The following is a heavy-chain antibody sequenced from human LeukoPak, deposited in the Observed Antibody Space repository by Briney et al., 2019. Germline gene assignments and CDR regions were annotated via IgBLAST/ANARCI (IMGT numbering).Heavy chain of an antibody. CDR2: INPNSGGT. V-gene: IGHV1-2*02. CDR1: GSTFTDYY. CDR3: ARDLSREYYFDY. D-gene: IGHD3-10*01. Sequence: ASVKVSCKASGSTFTDYYMHWVRQAPGQGLEWMGWINPNSGGTNYAQKFQGRVTMTRDTSISTAYMELSRLRSDDTAVYYCARDLSREYYFDYWGQGTLVTVSS. J-gene: IGHJ4*02.